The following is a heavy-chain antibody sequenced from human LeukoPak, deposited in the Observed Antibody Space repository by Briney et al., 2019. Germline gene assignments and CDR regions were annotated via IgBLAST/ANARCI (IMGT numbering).Heavy chain of an antibody. CDR2: ISGSSGSI. CDR1: GFTFSSYA. J-gene: IGHJ4*02. D-gene: IGHD6-19*01. Sequence: GGSLRLSCAAFGFTFSSYAMNWVRQAPGKGLEWLSDISGSSGSIYYADSVKGRFTISRDNAKNSLYLQMNSLRAEDTAVYYCARDPGQQWLVYPNFDYWGQGTLVTVSS. CDR3: ARDPGQQWLVYPNFDY. V-gene: IGHV3-48*04.